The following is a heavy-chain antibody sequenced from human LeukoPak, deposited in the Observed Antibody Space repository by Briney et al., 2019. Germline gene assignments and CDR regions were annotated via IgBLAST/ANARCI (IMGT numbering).Heavy chain of an antibody. J-gene: IGHJ4*02. CDR2: IYYSGIS. CDR3: AREKYGGSNDY. CDR1: GGSTSGYY. D-gene: IGHD1-26*01. V-gene: IGHV4-59*01. Sequence: PSETLSLTCAVSGGSTSGYYWSWIRQPPGKGLEWIGYIYYSGISNYNPSLKSRVTISVDTSNNQFSLRLSSVTAADTAMYYCAREKYGGSNDYWGQGTLVTVSS.